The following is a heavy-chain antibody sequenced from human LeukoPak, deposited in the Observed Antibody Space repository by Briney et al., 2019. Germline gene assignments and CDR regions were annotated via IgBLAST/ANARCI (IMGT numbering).Heavy chain of an antibody. CDR2: TYYRSKWYN. D-gene: IGHD6-19*01. CDR1: GDSVSSNSAA. J-gene: IGHJ6*03. CDR3: ARDFSYSSGWPPWRPYYYYYYMDV. Sequence: SQTLSLTCAISGDSVSSNSAAWNWIRQSPSRGLEWLGRTYYRSKWYNDYAVSVKSRITINPDTSKNQFSLQLNSVTPEDTAVYYCARDFSYSSGWPPWRPYYYYYYMDVWGKGTTVTVSS. V-gene: IGHV6-1*01.